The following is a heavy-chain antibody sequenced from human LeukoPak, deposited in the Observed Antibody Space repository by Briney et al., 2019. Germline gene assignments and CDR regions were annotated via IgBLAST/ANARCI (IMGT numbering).Heavy chain of an antibody. J-gene: IGHJ4*02. V-gene: IGHV3-23*01. D-gene: IGHD6-19*01. Sequence: GSLRLSCAASRFIFTNYGMSWVRQAPGKGLEWVSAIRGNAGTTYYADSVKGRFTIFRDNSKNMLYLQMNSLRAEDTAVYYCARRGAVAGTEDYWGQGTLVTVSS. CDR1: RFIFTNYG. CDR2: IRGNAGTT. CDR3: ARRGAVAGTEDY.